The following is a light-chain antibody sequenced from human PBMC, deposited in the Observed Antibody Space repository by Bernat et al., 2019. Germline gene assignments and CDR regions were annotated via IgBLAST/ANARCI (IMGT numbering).Light chain of an antibody. CDR1: RLSN. CDR2: RDD. J-gene: IGLJ3*02. Sequence: SYELIQPPSVSVSPGQTASITCSGDRLSNTCWYQQKPGQSPVVVIFRDDKRPSGIPEQFSGSNSGNTATLTISGTQAIDEADYYCQAWDSSTGVFGGGTKLTVL. CDR3: QAWDSSTGV. V-gene: IGLV3-1*01.